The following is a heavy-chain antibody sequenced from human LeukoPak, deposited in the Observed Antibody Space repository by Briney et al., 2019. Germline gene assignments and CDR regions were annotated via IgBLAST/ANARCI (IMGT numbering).Heavy chain of an antibody. CDR3: AKDLGYSGYALDY. Sequence: PGRSLRLSCAASGFTFSSYGMHWVRQAPGKGLEWVAVISYDGSNKYYADSVKGRFTISRDNSKNTLYLQMNSLRAEDTAVYYCAKDLGYSGYALDYWGQGTLVTVSS. CDR1: GFTFSSYG. J-gene: IGHJ4*02. D-gene: IGHD5-12*01. V-gene: IGHV3-30*18. CDR2: ISYDGSNK.